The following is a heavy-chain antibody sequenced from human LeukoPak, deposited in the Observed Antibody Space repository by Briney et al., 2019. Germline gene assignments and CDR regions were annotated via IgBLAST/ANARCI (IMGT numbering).Heavy chain of an antibody. CDR2: INRSSSTP. Sequence: SVTVSYMGSVGTFLNYAIRWVRPAPGKGGEGMAWINRSSSTPNYAPKFQGSVTLNRDTSLTTPNMKLRRLRSDDTYFYYCARDIVGYSRYDFDFWGQGTLVTVSS. CDR1: VGTFLNYA. J-gene: IGHJ4*02. CDR3: ARDIVGYSRYDFDF. D-gene: IGHD5-12*01. V-gene: IGHV1-2*02.